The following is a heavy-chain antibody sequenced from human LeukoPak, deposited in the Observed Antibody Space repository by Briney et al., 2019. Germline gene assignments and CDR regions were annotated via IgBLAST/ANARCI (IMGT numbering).Heavy chain of an antibody. CDR2: TYYRSKWYN. J-gene: IGHJ5*02. V-gene: IGHV6-1*01. Sequence: SQTLSLTCAISGDSVSSNSAAWNWIRQSPSRGLEWLGRTYYRSKWYNDYAVSVKSRITINLDTSKNQFSLPLNSVTPEDTAVYYCARGAGYSSGWFLFDPWGQGTLVTVSS. D-gene: IGHD6-19*01. CDR3: ARGAGYSSGWFLFDP. CDR1: GDSVSSNSAA.